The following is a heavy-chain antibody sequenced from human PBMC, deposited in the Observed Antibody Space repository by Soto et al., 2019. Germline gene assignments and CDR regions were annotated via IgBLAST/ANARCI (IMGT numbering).Heavy chain of an antibody. V-gene: IGHV1-69*13. J-gene: IGHJ3*02. D-gene: IGHD2-15*01. CDR2: IIPIFGTA. CDR3: ARAVWGCSGGSCYSRVGAFDI. Sequence: SVKVSCKASGGTFSNYAIAWVRQAPGQGLEWMGGIIPIFGTANYAQKFQGRVTITADESTSTAYMELSSLRSEDTAVYYCARAVWGCSGGSCYSRVGAFDIWGQGQWSPSPQ. CDR1: GGTFSNYA.